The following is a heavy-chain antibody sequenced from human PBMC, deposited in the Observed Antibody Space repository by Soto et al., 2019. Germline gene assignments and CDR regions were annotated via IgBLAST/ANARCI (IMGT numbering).Heavy chain of an antibody. D-gene: IGHD2-21*01. CDR2: IKQDGSEK. V-gene: IGHV3-7*04. Sequence: GGSLRLSCVASDFTFNTYWMNWVRQAPGKGLEWVANIKQDGSEKYYVDSVKGRFTISRDNARNSLYLQMNSLRAEDTAVYYCAGVYHMSHWGQGTLVTVS. CDR1: DFTFNTYW. J-gene: IGHJ4*02. CDR3: AGVYHMSH.